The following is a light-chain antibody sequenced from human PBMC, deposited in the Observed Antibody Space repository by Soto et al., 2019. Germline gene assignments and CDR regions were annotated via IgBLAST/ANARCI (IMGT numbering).Light chain of an antibody. J-gene: IGKJ4*01. CDR3: QQRCNWPPVT. V-gene: IGKV3-11*01. CDR1: QSVSGC. Sequence: EIVLTQSPATLSLSPGERATLSCRASQSVSGCLAWYQQKPGQAPRLLIFDASNRATGIPARFSGSGSGTDFTLTISSLEPEDFAIYYCQQRCNWPPVTFGGGTKVDIE. CDR2: DAS.